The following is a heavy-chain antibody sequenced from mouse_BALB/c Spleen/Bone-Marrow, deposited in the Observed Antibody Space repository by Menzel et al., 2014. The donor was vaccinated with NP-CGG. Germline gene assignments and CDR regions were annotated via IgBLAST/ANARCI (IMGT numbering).Heavy chain of an antibody. Sequence: QVQLQQSGAELARPGASVKMSRKASGYTFTSYTMHWVKQRPGQGLEWIGYINPSSGYTNYNQKFKDKATLTADKSSSTAYMQLSSLTSEDSAVYYCSRETPYYGSTYWYFDVWGAGTTVTVSS. CDR1: GYTFTSYT. CDR2: INPSSGYT. V-gene: IGHV1-4*01. CDR3: SRETPYYGSTYWYFDV. D-gene: IGHD1-1*01. J-gene: IGHJ1*01.